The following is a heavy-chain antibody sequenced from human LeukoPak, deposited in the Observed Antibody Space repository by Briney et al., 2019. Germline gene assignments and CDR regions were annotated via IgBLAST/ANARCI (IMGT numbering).Heavy chain of an antibody. D-gene: IGHD4-17*01. Sequence: ASVKVSCKASGYTFTSYGIIWVRQAPGQGLEWRGGIIPIFGTANYAQKFQGRVTITADKSTSTAYMELSSLRSEDTAVYYCASGYGDYDWFDPWGQGTLVTVSS. CDR2: IIPIFGTA. V-gene: IGHV1-69*06. J-gene: IGHJ5*02. CDR3: ASGYGDYDWFDP. CDR1: GYTFTSYG.